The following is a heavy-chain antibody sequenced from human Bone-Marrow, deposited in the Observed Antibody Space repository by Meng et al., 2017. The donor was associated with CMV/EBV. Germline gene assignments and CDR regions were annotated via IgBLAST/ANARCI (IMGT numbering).Heavy chain of an antibody. V-gene: IGHV3-30-3*01. CDR3: ARDHWSDY. Sequence: LRLTCEASRFIFSSYAMHWVRRAPGKGLQWVAIISYDGSNKYYADSVKGRFTISRDNSKNTLYLQMNSLRVEDTAVYYCARDHWSDYWGQGTLVTVSS. CDR1: RFIFSSYA. D-gene: IGHD2-8*02. CDR2: ISYDGSNK. J-gene: IGHJ4*02.